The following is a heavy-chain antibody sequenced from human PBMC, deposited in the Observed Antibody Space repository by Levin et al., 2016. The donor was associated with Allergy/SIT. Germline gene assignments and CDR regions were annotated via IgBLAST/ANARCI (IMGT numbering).Heavy chain of an antibody. D-gene: IGHD2-8*01. Sequence: GGSLRLSCAASGFTFSSYGMHWVRQAPGKGLEWVAVIWYDGSNKYYADSVKGRFTISRDNSKNTLYLQMNSLRAEDTAVYYCARSGDCTNGVCPDYWGQGTLVTVSS. CDR2: IWYDGSNK. V-gene: IGHV3-33*01. J-gene: IGHJ4*02. CDR3: ARSGDCTNGVCPDY. CDR1: GFTFSSYG.